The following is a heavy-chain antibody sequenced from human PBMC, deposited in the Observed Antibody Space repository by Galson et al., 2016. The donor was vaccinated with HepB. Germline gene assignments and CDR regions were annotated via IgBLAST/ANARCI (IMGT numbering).Heavy chain of an antibody. V-gene: IGHV1-24*01. Sequence: SVKVSCKVSGYRLSELSMHWVRQAPGKGLEWMGGFDAEEGETLYAQKFQGRVTMTEDTSTDTVYMEVSSLTSGDTAVYFCASSRGHNYGPFDSWGQGTLVTVSS. CDR1: GYRLSELS. J-gene: IGHJ4*02. CDR2: FDAEEGET. CDR3: ASSRGHNYGPFDS. D-gene: IGHD5-18*01.